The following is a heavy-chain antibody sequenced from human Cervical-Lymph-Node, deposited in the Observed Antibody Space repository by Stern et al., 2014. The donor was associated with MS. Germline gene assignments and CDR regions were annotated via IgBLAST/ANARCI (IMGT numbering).Heavy chain of an antibody. CDR3: ARGATQAFDP. J-gene: IGHJ5*02. Sequence: QVQLQESGPGLVKPSETLSLTCTVSGGSISSYYWSWIRQPPGKGLEWIGYIYYSGSTNYYPSLKSRVTISVDTSKNQFSLKLSSVTAADTAVYYCARGATQAFDPWGQGTLVTVSS. CDR2: IYYSGST. CDR1: GGSISSYY. V-gene: IGHV4-59*01.